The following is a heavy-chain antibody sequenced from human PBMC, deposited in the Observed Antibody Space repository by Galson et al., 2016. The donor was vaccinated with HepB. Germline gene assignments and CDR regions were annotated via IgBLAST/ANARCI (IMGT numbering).Heavy chain of an antibody. V-gene: IGHV1-3*01. Sequence: SVKVSCKASGYTFTSYAMHWVRQAPGQRLEWMGWINAGNGNTKYSENFQGRVTITRDTSASTAFMELSSLRSEDTAVYYCARPLMTTVTRVLGYWGQGTLVTVSS. CDR3: ARPLMTTVTRVLGY. CDR1: GYTFTSYA. D-gene: IGHD4-17*01. J-gene: IGHJ4*02. CDR2: INAGNGNT.